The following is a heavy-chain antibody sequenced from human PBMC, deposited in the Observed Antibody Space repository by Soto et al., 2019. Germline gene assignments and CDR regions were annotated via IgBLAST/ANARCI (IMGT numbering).Heavy chain of an antibody. D-gene: IGHD6-19*01. Sequence: GGSLRLSCAASGFTFSSYSMNWVRQVPGKGLEWVSYISSSSSTIYYADSVKGRFTVSRDNARNSLYLQMNSLRVEDTAIYYCARDPPTGGSSGWYENWFDPWGQGTLVTVSS. CDR2: ISSSSSTI. CDR1: GFTFSSYS. CDR3: ARDPPTGGSSGWYENWFDP. J-gene: IGHJ5*02. V-gene: IGHV3-48*04.